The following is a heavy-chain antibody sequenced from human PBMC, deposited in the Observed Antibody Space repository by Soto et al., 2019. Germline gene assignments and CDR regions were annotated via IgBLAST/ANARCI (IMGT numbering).Heavy chain of an antibody. CDR2: INAGNGNT. J-gene: IGHJ4*02. Sequence: ASVKVSCKASGYTKTSYAMHWVRQDNGQRLEWMGWINAGNGNTKYSQKFQGRVTITRDTSASTAYMELSSLRSEDTAVYYCAKERRRHVAVPGEDFDYWGQGSQVTVSS. CDR1: GYTKTSYA. CDR3: AKERRRHVAVPGEDFDY. V-gene: IGHV1-3*01. D-gene: IGHD6-19*01.